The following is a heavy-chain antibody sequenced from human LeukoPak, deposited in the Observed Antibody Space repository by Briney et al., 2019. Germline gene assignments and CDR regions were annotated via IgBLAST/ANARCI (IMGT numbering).Heavy chain of an antibody. J-gene: IGHJ1*01. CDR3: ARVVTDSSSWSSPVPAEYFQH. V-gene: IGHV1-69*05. CDR2: IIPIFCTA. Sequence: ASVKLSCKASGGPFSSYAISWVPQAPGQGLEWMGRIIPIFCTANYAQKFQGRFTITTDESTSTAYMELSSLRSEDTAVYYCARVVTDSSSWSSPVPAEYFQHWGQGTLVTVSS. CDR1: GGPFSSYA. D-gene: IGHD6-13*01.